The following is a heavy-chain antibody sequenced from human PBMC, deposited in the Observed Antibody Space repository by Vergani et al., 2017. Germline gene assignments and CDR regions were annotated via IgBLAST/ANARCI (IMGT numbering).Heavy chain of an antibody. CDR2: IIPIFGTA. CDR3: AATYYYDSSGLFSIDY. Sequence: QVQLVQSGAEVKKPGSSVKVSCKASGGTFSSYAISWVRQAPGQGLEWMGGIIPIFGTANYAQKFQGGVTITAEHSTSTAYMELSSLRSEDTAVYYCAATYYYDSSGLFSIDYWGQGTLVTVSS. CDR1: GGTFSSYA. J-gene: IGHJ4*02. D-gene: IGHD3-22*01. V-gene: IGHV1-69*01.